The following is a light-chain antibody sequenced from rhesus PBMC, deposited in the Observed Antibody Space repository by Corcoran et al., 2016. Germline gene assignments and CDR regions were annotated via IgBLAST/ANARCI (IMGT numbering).Light chain of an antibody. V-gene: IGKV1-38*01. CDR3: QQRNSYPYS. CDR1: QGISNY. CDR2: DES. J-gene: IGKJ2*01. Sequence: DIQLTQSPSSLSASVGDRVTITCRASQGISNYLAWYQQKSGKAPNLLIYDESNLQSGVPSRFAGSGYGTEFLLTITSLQPEDFATYYCQQRNSYPYSFGQGTKVEIK.